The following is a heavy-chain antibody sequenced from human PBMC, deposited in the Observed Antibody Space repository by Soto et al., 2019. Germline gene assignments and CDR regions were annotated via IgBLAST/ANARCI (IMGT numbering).Heavy chain of an antibody. D-gene: IGHD6-19*01. CDR1: GGSISSYY. J-gene: IGHJ3*02. Sequence: QVQLQESGPGLVKPSETLSLTCTVSGGSISSYYWSWIRQPPGKGLEWIGYIYYSGSTNYNPSLKSRATISVDTSKNQFSLKLSSVTAADTAVYYCARSLDLFLDSSGYPDAFDIWGQGTMVTVSS. CDR2: IYYSGST. V-gene: IGHV4-59*08. CDR3: ARSLDLFLDSSGYPDAFDI.